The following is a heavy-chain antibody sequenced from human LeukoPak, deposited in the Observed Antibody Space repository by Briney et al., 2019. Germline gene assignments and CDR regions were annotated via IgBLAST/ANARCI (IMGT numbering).Heavy chain of an antibody. Sequence: ASVKVSCKASGYTFTSYCMHWVRQAPGQGLEWMGIINPSGGSTSYAQKFQGRVTMTRDTSTSTVYMELSSLGSEDTAVYYCARDRSSSGYLDYWGQGTLVTVSS. CDR2: INPSGGST. CDR3: ARDRSSSGYLDY. CDR1: GYTFTSYC. J-gene: IGHJ4*02. D-gene: IGHD3-22*01. V-gene: IGHV1-46*01.